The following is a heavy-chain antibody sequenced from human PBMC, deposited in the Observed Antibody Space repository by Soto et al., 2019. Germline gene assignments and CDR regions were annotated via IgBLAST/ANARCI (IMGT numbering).Heavy chain of an antibody. D-gene: IGHD3-10*01. CDR1: GFTFSSYA. CDR3: ARDAGVRGAIIDYLDS. CDR2: ISYDGSNK. Sequence: QVQLVESGGGVVQPGRSLRLSCAVSGFTFSSYAMHWVRQAPGKGLEWVAVISYDGSNKYYADSVKGRFTISRDNSKNTLYLHMTGLRTDDTAIYFCARDAGVRGAIIDYLDSWGQGTLVTVSS. J-gene: IGHJ4*02. V-gene: IGHV3-30-3*01.